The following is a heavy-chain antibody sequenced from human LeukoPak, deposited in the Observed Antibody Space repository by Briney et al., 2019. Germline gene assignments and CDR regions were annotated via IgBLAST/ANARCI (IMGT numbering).Heavy chain of an antibody. D-gene: IGHD3-3*01. CDR2: MNPNSGNT. V-gene: IGHV1-8*03. Sequence: ASVKVSCKASGYTFTSYDINWVRQATGQGLEWMGWMNPNSGNTGYAQKFQGRVTITRNTSISTAYMELSSLRSEDTAVYYCARGGYYDFWSGYSRNWFDPWGQGTLVTVSS. CDR3: ARGGYYDFWSGYSRNWFDP. CDR1: GYTFTSYD. J-gene: IGHJ5*02.